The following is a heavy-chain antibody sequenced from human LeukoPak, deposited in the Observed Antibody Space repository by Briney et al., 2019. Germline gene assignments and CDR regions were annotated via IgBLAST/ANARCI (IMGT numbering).Heavy chain of an antibody. CDR3: ARDTGYSINY. Sequence: PGGSLRLSCAASGFTFSNYWMHWVRQAPGKGLVWVSRLNSDGGSTSYADPVKGRFTISRDNAKNTLYLQMNSLRAEDTAVYYCARDTGYSINYWGQGTLVTVSS. V-gene: IGHV3-74*01. D-gene: IGHD6-13*01. CDR1: GFTFSNYW. CDR2: LNSDGGST. J-gene: IGHJ4*02.